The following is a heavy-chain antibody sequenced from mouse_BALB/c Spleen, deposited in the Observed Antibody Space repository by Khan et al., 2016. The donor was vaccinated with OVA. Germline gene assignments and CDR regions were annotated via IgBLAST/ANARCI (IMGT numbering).Heavy chain of an antibody. J-gene: IGHJ4*01. V-gene: IGHV1S41*01. CDR3: TRCNKYGSGVYTKDC. CDR2: ISPGSGST. CDR1: GYTFTSYW. Sequence: DLVMPGAAVTLSCKASGYTFTSYWINWIKQRPGQGLEWIGRISPGSGSTSYNVMFKGKAILTVDVFSSLAFIQLSSLSSVDSAVPICTRCNKYGSGVYTKDCKGQGTSVTVSS. D-gene: IGHD1-3*01.